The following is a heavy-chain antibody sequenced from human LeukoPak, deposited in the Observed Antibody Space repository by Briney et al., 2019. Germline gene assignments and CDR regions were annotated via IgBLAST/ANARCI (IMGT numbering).Heavy chain of an antibody. CDR3: AGEGSAYGMDV. J-gene: IGHJ6*02. CDR2: IYYSGST. Sequence: SETLSLTCTVSGGSISSYYWSWIRQPPGKGLEWIGYIYYSGSTNYNPSLKSRVTISVDTSKNQFSLKLSSVTAADTAVYYCAGEGSAYGMDVWGQGTTVTVSS. CDR1: GGSISSYY. V-gene: IGHV4-59*13. D-gene: IGHD2-15*01.